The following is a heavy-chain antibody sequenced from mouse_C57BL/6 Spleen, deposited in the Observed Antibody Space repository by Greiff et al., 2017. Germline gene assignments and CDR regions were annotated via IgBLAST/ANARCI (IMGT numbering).Heavy chain of an antibody. CDR1: GYTFTDYY. CDR2: INPNNGGT. Sequence: VQLKQSGPELVKPGASVKISCKASGYTFTDYYMNWVKQSHGKSLEWIGDINPNNGGTSYNQKFKGKATLTVDKSSSTAYMELRSLTSEDSAVYYCAREGNYYGSSYDYWGQGTTLTVSS. D-gene: IGHD1-1*01. CDR3: AREGNYYGSSYDY. J-gene: IGHJ2*01. V-gene: IGHV1-26*01.